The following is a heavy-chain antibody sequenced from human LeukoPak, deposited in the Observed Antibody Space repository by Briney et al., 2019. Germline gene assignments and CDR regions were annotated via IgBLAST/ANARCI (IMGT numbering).Heavy chain of an antibody. CDR2: IYYSGST. D-gene: IGHD4-11*01. V-gene: IGHV4-59*01. J-gene: IGHJ4*02. Sequence: SGTLSLTCTVSGGSISSYYWSWIRQPPGKGLEWIGYIYYSGSTNYNPSLKSRVTISVDTSKNQFSLQLSSVTAADTAVYYCARAPYSSGVFDYWGQGTLVTVSS. CDR3: ARAPYSSGVFDY. CDR1: GGSISSYY.